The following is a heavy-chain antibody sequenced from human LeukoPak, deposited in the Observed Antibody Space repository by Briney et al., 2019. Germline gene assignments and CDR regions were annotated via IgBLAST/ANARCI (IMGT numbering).Heavy chain of an antibody. D-gene: IGHD3-22*01. J-gene: IGHJ5*02. CDR1: GFTFSDYY. CDR2: ISSSGSTI. CDR3: AKGPYSSGYNNWFDP. V-gene: IGHV3-11*01. Sequence: GRSLRLSCAASGFTFSDYYMSWIRQAPGKGLEWVSYISSSGSTIYYADSVKGRFTISRDNAKNSLYLQMNSLRAEDTAVYYCAKGPYSSGYNNWFDPWGQGTLVTVSS.